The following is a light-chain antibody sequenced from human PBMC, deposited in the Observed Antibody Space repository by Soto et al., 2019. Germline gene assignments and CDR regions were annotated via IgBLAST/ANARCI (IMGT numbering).Light chain of an antibody. V-gene: IGKV3-15*01. Sequence: EIMMTPSPDTLSVSPGERATVSCRASQSISSDFAWFQLKPGQAPRLLIYGASTRAPDVPDRFSGSGSGTEFTLTISSLQSEDFAVYYCQQYNNRPYTFGQGTKLEIK. CDR3: QQYNNRPYT. CDR1: QSISSD. CDR2: GAS. J-gene: IGKJ2*01.